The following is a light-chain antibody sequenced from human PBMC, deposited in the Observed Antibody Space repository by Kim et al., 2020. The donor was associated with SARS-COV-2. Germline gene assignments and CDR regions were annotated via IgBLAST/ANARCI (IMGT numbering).Light chain of an antibody. J-gene: IGKJ1*01. Sequence: DIQMTQSPSTLSASVGDRVTITCRASQSLTSWLAWYQQKPGKAPKLLIYKASTLESGVPSRFSGSGSETEFTLTISRLQPDDFATYFCQQYTGYPWTFGQGTKVEIK. CDR2: KAS. V-gene: IGKV1-5*03. CDR1: QSLTSW. CDR3: QQYTGYPWT.